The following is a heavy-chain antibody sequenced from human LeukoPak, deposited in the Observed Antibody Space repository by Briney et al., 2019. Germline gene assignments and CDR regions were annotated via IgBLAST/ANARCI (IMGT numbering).Heavy chain of an antibody. CDR2: ISFDGMTK. V-gene: IGHV3-30*18. CDR3: AKGNDYWSGYAFQRRDRIGY. CDR1: GLTFSTYG. D-gene: IGHD3-3*01. J-gene: IGHJ4*02. Sequence: AGSLRLSCSASGLTFSTYGMHWVRQAPGKGLEWVEVISFDGMTKYYEGSVTDRFTICRGNSENTLYLQMNNLRTEDTAVYDCAKGNDYWSGYAFQRRDRIGYWGQGTLVSVS.